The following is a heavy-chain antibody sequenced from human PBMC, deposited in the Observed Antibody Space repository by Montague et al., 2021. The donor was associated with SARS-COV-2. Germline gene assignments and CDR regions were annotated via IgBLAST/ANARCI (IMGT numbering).Heavy chain of an antibody. CDR3: ARIRDYDILTGSYSGFDY. CDR2: XDWXSYK. CDR1: GFSLSTSGIC. Sequence: PALVTPTQTITLTCTFSGFSLSTSGICVSWIRQPPGKAREWLALXDWXSYKYYSTSLKTRLTISKDTSKNQVVLTMTNMDPVDTATYYCARIRDYDILTGSYSGFDYWGQGTLVTVSS. D-gene: IGHD3-9*01. V-gene: IGHV2-70*01. J-gene: IGHJ4*02.